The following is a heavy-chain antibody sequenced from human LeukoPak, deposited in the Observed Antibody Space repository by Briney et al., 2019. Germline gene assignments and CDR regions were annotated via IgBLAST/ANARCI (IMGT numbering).Heavy chain of an antibody. CDR2: ISSSSSYT. Sequence: GGSLRLSCAASGFTFSDYYMSWIRQAPGKGLEWVSYISSSSSYTNYADSVKGRFTISRDNAKNSLYLQMNSLRGEDTAVYYCAKDNWSITLPDVWGQGTTVTVSS. CDR1: GFTFSDYY. D-gene: IGHD1-20*01. CDR3: AKDNWSITLPDV. V-gene: IGHV3-11*05. J-gene: IGHJ6*02.